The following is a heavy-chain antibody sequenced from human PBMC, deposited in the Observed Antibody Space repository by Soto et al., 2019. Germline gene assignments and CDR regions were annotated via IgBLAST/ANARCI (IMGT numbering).Heavy chain of an antibody. CDR3: ARDGGDIVVVPAATPGDY. D-gene: IGHD2-2*01. CDR1: GYTFTSYG. CDR2: ISAYNGNT. Sequence: ASVKVSCKASGYTFTSYGISWVRQAPGQGLEWMGWISAYNGNTNYAQKLQGRVTMTTDTSTSTAYMELRSLRSDDTAVYYCARDGGDIVVVPAATPGDYWGQGTLVTVSS. V-gene: IGHV1-18*01. J-gene: IGHJ4*02.